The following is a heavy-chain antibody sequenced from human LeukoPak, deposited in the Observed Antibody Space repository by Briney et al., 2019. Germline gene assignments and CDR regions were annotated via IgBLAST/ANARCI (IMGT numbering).Heavy chain of an antibody. CDR1: GYTLTELS. CDR2: IIPIFGTA. D-gene: IGHD4-17*01. CDR3: AKLEITTVTTSDY. V-gene: IGHV1-69*13. Sequence: GASVKVSCKVSGYTLTELSMHWVRQAPGKGLEWMGGIIPIFGTANYAQKFQGRVTITADESTSTAYMELSSLRSEDTAVYYCAKLEITTVTTSDYWGQGTLVTVSS. J-gene: IGHJ4*02.